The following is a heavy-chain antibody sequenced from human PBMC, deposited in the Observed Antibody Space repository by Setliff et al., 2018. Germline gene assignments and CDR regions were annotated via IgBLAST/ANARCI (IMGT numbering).Heavy chain of an antibody. J-gene: IGHJ5*02. D-gene: IGHD2-15*01. Sequence: GESLKISCKGSGYSFSTCWIGWVRQMPGKGLEWMGIIYPGDPDTRYSPSFQGQVTISADKSISTAYLQWSSLKASDTAMYYCARAEYCSGGSCYGSRWFDPWGQGTLVTVSS. CDR1: GYSFSTCW. CDR3: ARAEYCSGGSCYGSRWFDP. V-gene: IGHV5-51*01. CDR2: IYPGDPDT.